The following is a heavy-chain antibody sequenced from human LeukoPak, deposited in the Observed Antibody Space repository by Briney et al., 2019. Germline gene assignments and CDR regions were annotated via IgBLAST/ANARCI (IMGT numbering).Heavy chain of an antibody. CDR1: GFSFSSYR. D-gene: IGHD6-13*01. J-gene: IGHJ4*02. Sequence: GGSLRLSCAASGFSFSSYRVNWVRQAPGKGLEWVSYISSSSSTIYYADSVKGRFTISRDNSKNTLYLQMNSLRAEDTTVYYCARAGPSSSWHQFDYWGQGTLVTVSS. V-gene: IGHV3-48*01. CDR3: ARAGPSSSWHQFDY. CDR2: ISSSSSTI.